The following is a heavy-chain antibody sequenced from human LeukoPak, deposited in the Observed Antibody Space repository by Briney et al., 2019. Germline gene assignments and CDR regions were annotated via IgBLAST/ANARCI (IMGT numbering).Heavy chain of an antibody. CDR3: VRDGGVSGYDLLDY. Sequence: GGSLRLSCTASGFIFSNYWMTWVRQAPGKGLEWVAQIDQDGSKEYYIDSVKARFSISRDNARNSLSLQMNSLRAEDTAVYYCVRDGGVSGYDLLDYWGQGTLVTVSS. CDR2: IDQDGSKE. D-gene: IGHD5-12*01. V-gene: IGHV3-7*01. J-gene: IGHJ4*02. CDR1: GFIFSNYW.